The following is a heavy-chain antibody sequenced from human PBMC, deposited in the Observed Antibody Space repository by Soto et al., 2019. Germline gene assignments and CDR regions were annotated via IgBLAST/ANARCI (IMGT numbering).Heavy chain of an antibody. V-gene: IGHV3-21*01. J-gene: IGHJ4*02. Sequence: GGSLRLSCAASGFTFSSYSMNWVRQAPGKGLEWVSSISSSSSYIYYADSVKGRFTISRDNAKNSLYLQMNSLRAEDTAVYYCARDFPGEWLLHNNFDYWGQGTLVTVSS. CDR2: ISSSSSYI. CDR1: GFTFSSYS. CDR3: ARDFPGEWLLHNNFDY. D-gene: IGHD3-3*01.